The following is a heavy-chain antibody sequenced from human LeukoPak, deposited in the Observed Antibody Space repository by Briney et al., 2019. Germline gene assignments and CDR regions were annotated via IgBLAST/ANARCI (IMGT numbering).Heavy chain of an antibody. CDR3: ARGNNYDILAGYYSVGLLDY. D-gene: IGHD3-9*01. J-gene: IGHJ4*02. CDR2: IYYSGRT. Sequence: SETLSLTCTVSGGSISSYYWSWIRQPPGKGLEWIGYIYYSGRTNYNPSLKSRVTISVDTSKNQFSLKPSSVTAADTAVYYCARGNNYDILAGYYSVGLLDYWGQGTLVTVSS. V-gene: IGHV4-59*01. CDR1: GGSISSYY.